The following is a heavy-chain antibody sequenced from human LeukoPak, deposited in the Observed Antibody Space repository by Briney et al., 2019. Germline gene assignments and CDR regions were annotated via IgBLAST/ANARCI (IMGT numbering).Heavy chain of an antibody. V-gene: IGHV3-21*06. D-gene: IGHD5-18*01. CDR2: ISLSSSYI. J-gene: IGHJ5*02. Sequence: GGSLRLSCAAAGFSFSDYSMNWVRQAPGKGLEWVSSISLSSSYIYYADSVKGRFTISRDNDKNSLYLQMNNLRAEDTAVYYCARDSEPGYSPHNWFDPWGQGTLVTVSS. CDR1: GFSFSDYS. CDR3: ARDSEPGYSPHNWFDP.